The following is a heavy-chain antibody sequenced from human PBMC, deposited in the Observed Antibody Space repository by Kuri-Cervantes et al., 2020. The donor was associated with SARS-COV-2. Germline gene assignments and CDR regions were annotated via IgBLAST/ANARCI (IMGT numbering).Heavy chain of an antibody. D-gene: IGHD3-3*01. J-gene: IGHJ6*03. CDR1: GFSLSNARMG. CDR3: ARGIGFWSGLNYYYYYMDV. CDR2: IFSNDEK. V-gene: IGHV2-26*01. Sequence: SGPTLVKPTETLTLTCTVSGFSLSNARMGVSWIRQPPGKALEWLAHIFSNDEKSYSTSLKSRLTISKDTSKSQVVLTMTNMDPVDTATYYCARGIGFWSGLNYYYYYMDVWGKGTTVTVSS.